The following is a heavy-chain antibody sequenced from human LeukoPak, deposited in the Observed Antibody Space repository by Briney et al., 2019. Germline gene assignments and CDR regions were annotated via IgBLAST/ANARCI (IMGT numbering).Heavy chain of an antibody. J-gene: IGHJ4*02. V-gene: IGHV3-48*01. CDR1: GFTFSSYS. CDR3: TTPAYYDFWSGYSYGGG. Sequence: GGSLRLSCAASGFTFSSYSMNWVRQAPGKGLEWVSYISSSSTIYYADSVKGRFTISRDNAKNSLYLQMNSLRAEDTAVYYCTTPAYYDFWSGYSYGGGWGQGTLVTVSS. D-gene: IGHD3-3*01. CDR2: ISSSSTI.